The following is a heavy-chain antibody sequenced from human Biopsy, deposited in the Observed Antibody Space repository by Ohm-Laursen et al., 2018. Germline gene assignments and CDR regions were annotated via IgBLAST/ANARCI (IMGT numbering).Heavy chain of an antibody. CDR3: ARGMRTTGWPYFDY. V-gene: IGHV4-61*01. Sequence: SETLSLTCTVSAGSVSSSSYYWSWIRQPPGQGLEWIGYIHNTGSTNYNPSLKSRVSISVDTSKNQFSLRLNSVTAADTAVYYCARGMRTTGWPYFDYWGQGILVTVSS. CDR1: AGSVSSSSYY. J-gene: IGHJ4*02. D-gene: IGHD2/OR15-2a*01. CDR2: IHNTGST.